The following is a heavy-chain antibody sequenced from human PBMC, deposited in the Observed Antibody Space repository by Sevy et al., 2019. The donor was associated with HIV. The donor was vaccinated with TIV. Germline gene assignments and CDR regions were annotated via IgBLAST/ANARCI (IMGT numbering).Heavy chain of an antibody. CDR3: ARDLGTGYFDF. CDR2: ISGSQYMI. Sequence: GGSLRLSCAASGFTFSDYYMSWIRQAPGKGLEWISYISGSQYMIYYEDSVKGRFTISRDDAKNSLYLQMNSLRPEDSAVYFCARDLGTGYFDFWGQGTLVTVSS. V-gene: IGHV3-11*01. J-gene: IGHJ4*02. CDR1: GFTFSDYY. D-gene: IGHD1-26*01.